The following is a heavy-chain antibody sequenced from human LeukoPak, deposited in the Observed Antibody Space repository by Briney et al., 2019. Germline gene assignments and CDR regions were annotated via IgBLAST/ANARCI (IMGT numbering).Heavy chain of an antibody. D-gene: IGHD4/OR15-4a*01. CDR3: AKLYGARCGAELTYYYYYYMDV. V-gene: IGHV3-30*18. J-gene: IGHJ6*03. CDR2: ISYDGSNK. Sequence: PGGSLRLSCAASGFTFSTYTLSWVRQAPGKGLEWVAVISYDGSNKYYADSVKGRFTISRDNSKNTLYLQMNSLRAEDTAVYYCAKLYGARCGAELTYYYYYYMDVWGKGTTVTVSS. CDR1: GFTFSTYT.